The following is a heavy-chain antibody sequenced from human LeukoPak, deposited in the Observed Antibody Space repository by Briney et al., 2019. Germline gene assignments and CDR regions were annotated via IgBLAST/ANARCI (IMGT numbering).Heavy chain of an antibody. CDR3: ARGQGSGWPRNGAFDI. D-gene: IGHD6-19*01. CDR1: GGSFSGYY. Sequence: SETLSLTCAVYGGSFSGYYWSWIRQPPGKGLEWIGEINHSGSTNYNPSLKSRVTISVDTSKNQFSLKLSSVTAADTAVYYCARGQGSGWPRNGAFDIWGQGTMVTVSS. J-gene: IGHJ3*02. V-gene: IGHV4-34*01. CDR2: INHSGST.